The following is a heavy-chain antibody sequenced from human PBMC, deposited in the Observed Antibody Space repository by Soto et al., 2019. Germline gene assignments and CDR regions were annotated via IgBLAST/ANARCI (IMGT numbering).Heavy chain of an antibody. CDR1: GYTFTSYA. D-gene: IGHD5-18*01. Sequence: ASVKVSCKASGYTFTSYAMHWVRQAPGQRLEWMGWINAGNGNTKYSQKFQGRVTITRDTSASTAYMELSSLRSEDTAVYYCARDSKKRGRSYSFSDYWGQGPLVTVSS. CDR2: INAGNGNT. CDR3: ARDSKKRGRSYSFSDY. V-gene: IGHV1-3*01. J-gene: IGHJ4*02.